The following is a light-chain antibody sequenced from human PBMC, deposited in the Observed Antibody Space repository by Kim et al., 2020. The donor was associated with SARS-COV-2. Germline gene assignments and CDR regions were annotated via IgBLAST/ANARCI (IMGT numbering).Light chain of an antibody. CDR1: SLRRYY. V-gene: IGLV3-19*01. Sequence: ALGQTVSITCQGDSLRRYYASWYQQKPGQAPVLVFYGKNNRPSGIPDRFSGSSSGNTASLTITGAQAEDEADYSCNSRDSSDKHVVFGGGTQLTVL. CDR2: GKN. CDR3: NSRDSSDKHVV. J-gene: IGLJ3*02.